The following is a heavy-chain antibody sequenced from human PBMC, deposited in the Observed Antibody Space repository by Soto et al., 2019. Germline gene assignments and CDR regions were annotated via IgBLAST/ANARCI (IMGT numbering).Heavy chain of an antibody. V-gene: IGHV1-69*13. CDR1: GGTFSSYA. D-gene: IGHD2-15*01. CDR3: AREEIVVVAALYYYYGMDV. Sequence: SVKVSCKASGGTFSSYAISWVRQAPGQGLEWMGGIIPIFGTANYAQKFQGRVTITADESTSTAYMELSSLRSEDTAVYYCAREEIVVVAALYYYYGMDVWGQGTTVTVSS. CDR2: IIPIFGTA. J-gene: IGHJ6*02.